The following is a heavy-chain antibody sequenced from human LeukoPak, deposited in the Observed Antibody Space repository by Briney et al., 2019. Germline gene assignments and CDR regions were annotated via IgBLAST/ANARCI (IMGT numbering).Heavy chain of an antibody. D-gene: IGHD4-23*01. CDR1: GYTFTSYA. V-gene: IGHV1-3*01. Sequence: ASVKVSCKASGYTFTSYAMHWVRQARGQRLEWMGWINAGNGNTKYSQKFQGRVTITRDTSARTAYMELSSLRSEDTAVYYCARHGGNSYSFDYWGQGTLVTVSS. CDR3: ARHGGNSYSFDY. J-gene: IGHJ4*02. CDR2: INAGNGNT.